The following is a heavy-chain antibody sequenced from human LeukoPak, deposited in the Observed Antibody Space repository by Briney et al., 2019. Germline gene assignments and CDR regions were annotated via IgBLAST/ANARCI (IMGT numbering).Heavy chain of an antibody. CDR1: GGSFSGYY. CDR2: INHSGST. V-gene: IGHV4-34*01. Sequence: PSETLSFTGAVYGGSFSGYYWSWIRQPPGKGLKWIGEINHSGSTNYNPSLKSRVTISVDTSKHQFSLKLSSVTAADAAVFYCARVPAPNYYYYDVDVWGKGTTVTGSS. CDR3: ARVPAPNYYYYDVDV. J-gene: IGHJ6*03.